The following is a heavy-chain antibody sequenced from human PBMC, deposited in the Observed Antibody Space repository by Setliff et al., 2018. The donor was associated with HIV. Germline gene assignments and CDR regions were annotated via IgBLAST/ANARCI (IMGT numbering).Heavy chain of an antibody. CDR1: EFTFTTYW. D-gene: IGHD1-26*01. V-gene: IGHV3-7*05. CDR2: IRQDGREF. Sequence: PGGSLRLSCVASEFTFTTYWMSWVRQAPGTGLEWVANIRQDGREFYYVDSVKGRFTITRDNAKKSLYLQMDSLRAEDTAIYYCARDSPYSGDYWGQGTLVTVSS. J-gene: IGHJ4*01. CDR3: ARDSPYSGDY.